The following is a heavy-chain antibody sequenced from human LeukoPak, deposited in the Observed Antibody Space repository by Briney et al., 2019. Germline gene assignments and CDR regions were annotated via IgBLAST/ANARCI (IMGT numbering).Heavy chain of an antibody. Sequence: ASVKVSCKASGYTFTSYGISWVRQAPGQGLERMGWISAYNGNTNYAQKLQGRVTMTTDTSTSTAYMELRSLRSDDTAVYYCARSGQWLGNNWFDPWGQGTLVTVSS. D-gene: IGHD6-19*01. CDR3: ARSGQWLGNNWFDP. CDR2: ISAYNGNT. CDR1: GYTFTSYG. J-gene: IGHJ5*02. V-gene: IGHV1-18*04.